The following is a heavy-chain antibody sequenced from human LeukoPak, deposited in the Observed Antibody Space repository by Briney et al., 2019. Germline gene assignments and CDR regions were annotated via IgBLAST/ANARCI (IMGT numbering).Heavy chain of an antibody. Sequence: ASVKVSCKASGYTFTGYYMHWVRQAPGQGLEWMGWINPNTGGTNYAQKFQGRVTMTRDTSISTAYMDLSRLRSDDTAVYYCARTDYDILTGPGVDDAFDIWGQGTMVTVSS. J-gene: IGHJ3*02. CDR1: GYTFTGYY. V-gene: IGHV1-2*02. CDR2: INPNTGGT. D-gene: IGHD3-9*01. CDR3: ARTDYDILTGPGVDDAFDI.